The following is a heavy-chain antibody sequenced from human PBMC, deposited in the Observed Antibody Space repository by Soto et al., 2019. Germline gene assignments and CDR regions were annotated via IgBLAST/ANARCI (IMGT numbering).Heavy chain of an antibody. D-gene: IGHD6-19*01. CDR1: GGSISSGGYY. J-gene: IGHJ5*02. CDR3: ARWKSVTGYSSGWFDP. V-gene: IGHV4-31*03. CDR2: IYYSGST. Sequence: PSETLSLTCTVSGGSISSGGYYWSWIRQHPGKGLEWIGYIYYSGSTYYNPSLKSRVTISVDTSKNQFSLKLSSVTAADTAVYYCARWKSVTGYSSGWFDPWGQGTLVTSPQ.